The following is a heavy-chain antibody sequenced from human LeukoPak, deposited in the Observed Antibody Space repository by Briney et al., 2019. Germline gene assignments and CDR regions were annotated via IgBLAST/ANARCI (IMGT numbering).Heavy chain of an antibody. Sequence: PSETLSLTCTVSGGSISSYYWSWIRQPPEKGLEWIGYIYYSGSTNYNPSLKSRVTISVDTSKNQFSLKLSSVTAADTAVYYCACFAWGSRRYNWFDPWGQGTLVTVSS. V-gene: IGHV4-59*08. CDR3: ACFAWGSRRYNWFDP. CDR2: IYYSGST. CDR1: GGSISSYY. J-gene: IGHJ5*02. D-gene: IGHD6-13*01.